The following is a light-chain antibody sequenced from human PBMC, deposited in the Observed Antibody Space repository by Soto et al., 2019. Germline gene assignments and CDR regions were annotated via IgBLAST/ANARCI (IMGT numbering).Light chain of an antibody. Sequence: QSALTQPASVSGSPGQSITLSCTGTSADVGGYDFVSWYQQSPGKVPKLIIFEVTNRPSGVSNRFSGSKSGNTASLTISGLRAEDEGDYYCSSYTTRSTLVFGGGTKLTVL. J-gene: IGLJ2*01. CDR2: EVT. CDR3: SSYTTRSTLV. V-gene: IGLV2-14*01. CDR1: SADVGGYDF.